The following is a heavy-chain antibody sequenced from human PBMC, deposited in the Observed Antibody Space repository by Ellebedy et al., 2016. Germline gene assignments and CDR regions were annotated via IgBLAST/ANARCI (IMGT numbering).Heavy chain of an antibody. D-gene: IGHD3-10*01. CDR1: GYTFTSYG. CDR3: ASGRITMVRGVIPDYYYYGMDV. CDR2: ISAYNGNT. V-gene: IGHV1-18*01. J-gene: IGHJ6*02. Sequence: ASVKVSCXASGYTFTSYGISWVRQAPGQGLEWMGWISAYNGNTNYAQKLQGRVTMTTDTSTSTAYMELRSLRSDDTAVYYCASGRITMVRGVIPDYYYYGMDVWGQGTTVTVSS.